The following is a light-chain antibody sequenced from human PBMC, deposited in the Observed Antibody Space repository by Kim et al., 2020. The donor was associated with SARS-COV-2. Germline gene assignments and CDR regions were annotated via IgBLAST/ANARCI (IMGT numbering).Light chain of an antibody. CDR2: TAS. CDR3: QQTYSASRT. Sequence: DIQMTQSPSYLSASVGDRVTITCRASQDISRYLNWYHQKPGKAPKLLIYTASSLQSWVPSRFTVSGSETDFTLTISSLQPKDFATYYCQQTYSASRTFGQGTKVDIK. J-gene: IGKJ1*01. CDR1: QDISRY. V-gene: IGKV1-39*01.